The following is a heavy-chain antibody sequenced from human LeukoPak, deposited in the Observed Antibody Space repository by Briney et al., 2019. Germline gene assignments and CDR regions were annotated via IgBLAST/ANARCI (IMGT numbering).Heavy chain of an antibody. CDR3: ATVVDNWNDFDY. Sequence: GASVKVSCKASGYTFTSYGISWVRQAPGQGLEWMGGFDPEDGETIYAQKFQGRVTMTEDTSTDTAYMELSSLRSEDTAVYYCATVVDNWNDFDYWGQGTLVTVSS. D-gene: IGHD1-1*01. J-gene: IGHJ4*02. CDR1: GYTFTSYG. CDR2: FDPEDGET. V-gene: IGHV1-24*01.